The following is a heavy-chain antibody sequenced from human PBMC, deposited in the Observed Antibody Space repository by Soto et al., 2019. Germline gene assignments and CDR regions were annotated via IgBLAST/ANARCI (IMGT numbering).Heavy chain of an antibody. V-gene: IGHV4-30-4*01. D-gene: IGHD3-22*01. CDR3: ARGVYYDSSGSEDY. J-gene: IGHJ4*02. CDR2: IYYSGST. CDR1: SGSISSGDYY. Sequence: SETLSLTCTVSSGSISSGDYYCSWIRQPPGKGLEWIGYIYYSGSTYYNPSLKSRVTISVDTSKNQFSLKLSSVTAADTAVYYCARGVYYDSSGSEDYWGQGTLVTVS.